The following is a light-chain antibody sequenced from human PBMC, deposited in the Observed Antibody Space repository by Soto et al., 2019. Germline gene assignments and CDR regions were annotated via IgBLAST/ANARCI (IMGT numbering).Light chain of an antibody. CDR3: QQYNNWPPGDT. J-gene: IGKJ2*01. Sequence: EIVMTQSPATLSVSPGERATLSCRASQSVSSNLAWYQQKPGQAPRLLIYGASTRATGIPARFSGSGSGTEFTLTISSLQYEDFAVYSCQQYNNWPPGDTFGQGTKLEIK. V-gene: IGKV3-15*01. CDR1: QSVSSN. CDR2: GAS.